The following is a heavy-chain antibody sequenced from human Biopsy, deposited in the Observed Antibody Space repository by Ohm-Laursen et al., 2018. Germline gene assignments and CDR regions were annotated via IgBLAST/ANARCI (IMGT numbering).Heavy chain of an antibody. J-gene: IGHJ2*01. Sequence: SDTLSLTWTVSGDSISRSYWSWIRQPPGKGLQWIGYVYYTGGTDYNPSLQSRVTISVDTSKNHFSLRLRSVPPADTAIYYCARDRGYYSDRTVPGYFDLWGRGTLVTVSS. CDR3: ARDRGYYSDRTVPGYFDL. D-gene: IGHD3-22*01. V-gene: IGHV4-59*01. CDR2: VYYTGGT. CDR1: GDSISRSY.